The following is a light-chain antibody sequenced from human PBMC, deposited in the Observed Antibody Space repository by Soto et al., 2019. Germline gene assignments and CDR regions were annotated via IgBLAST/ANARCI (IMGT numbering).Light chain of an antibody. CDR3: GTWDNSLNVVL. Sequence: QSVLTQPPSVSAAPGQKVSISCSGSSSNIGRNYVSWYQQLPGTAPKLLIFDNDKRPSGIPDRFSGSKSGTSATLDITGLQTGDEADYYCGTWDNSLNVVLFGGGTKVTVL. CDR2: DND. J-gene: IGLJ2*01. CDR1: SSNIGRNY. V-gene: IGLV1-51*01.